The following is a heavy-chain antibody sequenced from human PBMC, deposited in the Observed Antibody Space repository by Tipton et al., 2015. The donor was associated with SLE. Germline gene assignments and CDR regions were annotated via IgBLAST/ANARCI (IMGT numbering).Heavy chain of an antibody. CDR1: GGSISSSSYY. Sequence: TLSLTCTVSGGSISSSSYYWGWIRQPPGKGLEWIGNIDYSGSTYYNPSLKSRVTISVDTSKNQFSLKLSSVTAADTAFYYCARRYSSGKGPDFDYWGQGTLVTVSS. J-gene: IGHJ4*02. D-gene: IGHD6-19*01. V-gene: IGHV4-39*07. CDR3: ARRYSSGKGPDFDY. CDR2: IDYSGST.